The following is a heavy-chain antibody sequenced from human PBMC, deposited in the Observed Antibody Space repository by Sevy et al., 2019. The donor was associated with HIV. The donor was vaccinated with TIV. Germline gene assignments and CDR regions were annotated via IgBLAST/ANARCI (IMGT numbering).Heavy chain of an antibody. CDR1: GFTFSGSA. CDR2: IRSKANSYAT. J-gene: IGHJ4*02. V-gene: IGHV3-73*01. CDR3: TRLSIAASTVDY. Sequence: GGSLRLSCAASGFTFSGSAMHWVRQASGKGLEWVGRIRSKANSYATAYAASVKGGFTISRDDSKNTAYLQMNSLKTEDTALYYCTRLSIAASTVDYWGQGTLVTVSS. D-gene: IGHD6-6*01.